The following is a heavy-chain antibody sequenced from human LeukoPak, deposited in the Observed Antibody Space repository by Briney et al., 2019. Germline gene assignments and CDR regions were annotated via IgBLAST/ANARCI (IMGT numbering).Heavy chain of an antibody. Sequence: GGSLRLSCAASGFTVSSNYMSWVRQAPGKGLEWVSVIYSGGSTYYADSVRGRFTISRDNSKNTLYLQMNSLGAEDTAVYYCARGQWDTAMVPGYFDYWGQGTLVTVSS. CDR1: GFTVSSNY. CDR3: ARGQWDTAMVPGYFDY. V-gene: IGHV3-53*01. J-gene: IGHJ4*02. D-gene: IGHD5-18*01. CDR2: IYSGGST.